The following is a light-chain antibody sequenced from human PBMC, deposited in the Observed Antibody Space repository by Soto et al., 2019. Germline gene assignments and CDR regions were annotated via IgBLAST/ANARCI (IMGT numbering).Light chain of an antibody. Sequence: DIVMTQSPDSLAVSLGERATINCKSSQSVLYSSNNKTFLAWYQQKPGQPPKLLIYWASTRDSGVPYRFSGSGSGTDFTLTISSLQADDGAVYYCQEYYSPPPTFGHGTELQI. CDR1: QSVLYSSNNKTF. CDR3: QEYYSPPPT. CDR2: WAS. V-gene: IGKV4-1*01. J-gene: IGKJ2*01.